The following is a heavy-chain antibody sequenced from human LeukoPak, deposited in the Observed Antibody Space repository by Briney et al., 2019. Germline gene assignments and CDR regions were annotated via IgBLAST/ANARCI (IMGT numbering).Heavy chain of an antibody. J-gene: IGHJ5*02. CDR1: GGSVSSGSYY. CDR3: ARGGEDTAMDKNWFDP. V-gene: IGHV4-61*01. CDR2: IYYSGST. Sequence: SETLSLTCTVSGGSVSSGSYYWSWIRQPPGKGLEWIGYIYYSGSTNYNPSLKSRVTISVDTSKNQFSLKLSSVTAADTAVYYCARGGEDTAMDKNWFDPWGQGTLVTVSS. D-gene: IGHD5-18*01.